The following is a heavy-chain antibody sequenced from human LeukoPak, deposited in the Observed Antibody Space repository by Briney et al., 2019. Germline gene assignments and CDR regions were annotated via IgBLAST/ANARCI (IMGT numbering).Heavy chain of an antibody. D-gene: IGHD3-9*01. CDR2: ISYDGSNK. Sequence: RSLRLSCAASGFTFSSYAMHWVRQAPGKGLEWVAVISYDGSNKYYADSVKGRFTISRDNSKNTLYLQMNSLRAEDTAVYYCAREESANFDWLLLYYFDYWGQGTLVTVSS. CDR3: AREESANFDWLLLYYFDY. CDR1: GFTFSSYA. V-gene: IGHV3-30-3*01. J-gene: IGHJ4*02.